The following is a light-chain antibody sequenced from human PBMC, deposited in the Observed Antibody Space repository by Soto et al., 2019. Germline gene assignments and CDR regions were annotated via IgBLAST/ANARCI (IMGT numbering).Light chain of an antibody. CDR3: QQYYSIPQT. J-gene: IGKJ1*01. CDR2: WAS. CDR1: QSVLYSSNNKNY. Sequence: DIVMTQSPDSLAVSLGERATINCKSSQSVLYSSNNKNYLAWYQQKPGQPPKLLIYWASTRESGVPDRFSGSGSGTDFTLTISNLQAEDVAAYYCQQYYSIPQTFCQGTKVEIK. V-gene: IGKV4-1*01.